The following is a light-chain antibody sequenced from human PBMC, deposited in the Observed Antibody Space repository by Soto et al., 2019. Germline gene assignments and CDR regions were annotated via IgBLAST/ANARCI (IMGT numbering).Light chain of an antibody. V-gene: IGLV2-14*01. J-gene: IGLJ1*01. CDR1: NSDVGGYNY. CDR3: SSYTSISTLYV. CDR2: DVS. Sequence: QSVLTQPASVSGYPGQSITISCTGTNSDVGGYNYVSWYQQHPGKAPELMIYDVSHRPSGVSNRFSGSKSDNTASLTISGPQAEDEADYYCSSYTSISTLYVFGTGTKVTVL.